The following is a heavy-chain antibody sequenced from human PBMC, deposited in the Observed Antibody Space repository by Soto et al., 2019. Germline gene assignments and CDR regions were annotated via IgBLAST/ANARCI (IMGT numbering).Heavy chain of an antibody. CDR2: ISSSSSNK. Sequence: EVQLVESGGGLVKPGGSLRLSCAASGFTFSSYSMNWVRQAPGKGLEWVSCISSSSSNKYYADSVKGRFTISRDNAKNSLYRQMNSLGAEDTAVYYCARDRGSSGWYAGGWFDPWGQGTLVTVSS. J-gene: IGHJ5*02. CDR1: GFTFSSYS. CDR3: ARDRGSSGWYAGGWFDP. D-gene: IGHD6-19*01. V-gene: IGHV3-21*01.